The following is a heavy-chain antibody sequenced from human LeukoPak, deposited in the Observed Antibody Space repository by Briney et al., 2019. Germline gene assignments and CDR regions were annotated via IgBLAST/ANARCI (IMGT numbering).Heavy chain of an antibody. D-gene: IGHD6-19*01. J-gene: IGHJ5*02. CDR2: IYYSGST. Sequence: PSETLSLTCTVSGGSIGTYSWTWIRQPPGKGLEWIGNIYYSGSTNYNPSLKSRVTISIDTSKNQFSLKVSSVTAADTAVYYCARAHSSGWPHMFDPWGQGTLVTVPS. V-gene: IGHV4-59*01. CDR3: ARAHSSGWPHMFDP. CDR1: GGSIGTYS.